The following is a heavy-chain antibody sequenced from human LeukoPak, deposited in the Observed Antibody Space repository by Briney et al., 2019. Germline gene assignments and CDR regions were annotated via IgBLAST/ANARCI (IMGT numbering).Heavy chain of an antibody. J-gene: IGHJ4*02. D-gene: IGHD6-19*01. CDR2: INPNSGGA. Sequence: ASVKVSCKASGYTFTGYHMHWVRQAPGQGPEWVGRINPNSGGADYAQKFQRRVTLTRDTSISTTYMELNSLTSDDTAVYYCARAGPVAGYDYWGQGTLVTVSS. CDR1: GYTFTGYH. V-gene: IGHV1-2*06. CDR3: ARAGPVAGYDY.